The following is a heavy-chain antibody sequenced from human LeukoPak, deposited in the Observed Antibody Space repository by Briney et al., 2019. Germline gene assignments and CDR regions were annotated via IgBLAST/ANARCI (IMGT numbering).Heavy chain of an antibody. CDR2: ISGSGGYT. CDR1: GFTFSSYG. Sequence: PGGTLRLSCAASGFTFSSYGMTWVRQAPGKGLEWVSTISGSGGYTHYADSVKGRFTISRDNSKNTLYLQMNSLRAGDTAVYYCAKNPTDYYDSSGKKNPTTFNWFDPWGQGTLVTVSS. J-gene: IGHJ5*02. V-gene: IGHV3-23*01. D-gene: IGHD3-22*01. CDR3: AKNPTDYYDSSGKKNPTTFNWFDP.